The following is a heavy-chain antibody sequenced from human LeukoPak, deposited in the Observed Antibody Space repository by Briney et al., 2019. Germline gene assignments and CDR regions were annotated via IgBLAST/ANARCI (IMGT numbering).Heavy chain of an antibody. D-gene: IGHD2-21*02. CDR1: GGSFSGYY. CDR2: INHSGST. J-gene: IGHJ3*02. Sequence: SETLSLTCAVYGGSFSGYYWSWIRQPPGKGLEWIGEINHSGSTNYNPSLKSRVTISVDTSKNQFSLKLSSVTAADTAVYYCARFRLVEVTAPPDVFDIWGQGKMVTVSS. V-gene: IGHV4-34*01. CDR3: ARFRLVEVTAPPDVFDI.